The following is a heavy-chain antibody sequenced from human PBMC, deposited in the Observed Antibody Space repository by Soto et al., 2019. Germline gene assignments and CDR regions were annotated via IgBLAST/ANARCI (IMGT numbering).Heavy chain of an antibody. V-gene: IGHV3-23*01. J-gene: IGHJ4*02. CDR2: ISGGGNDR. CDR3: ARSLFMVAPDNEPFDY. Sequence: GGSLRLSCAASGFPFSSYALGWVRQTLEKGLERVAGISGGGNDRYYADFVQGRFTFSRDNSRNILYLQMNSLRAEDTAMYYCARSLFMVAPDNEPFDYWGQGTLVTVSS. D-gene: IGHD5-12*01. CDR1: GFPFSSYA.